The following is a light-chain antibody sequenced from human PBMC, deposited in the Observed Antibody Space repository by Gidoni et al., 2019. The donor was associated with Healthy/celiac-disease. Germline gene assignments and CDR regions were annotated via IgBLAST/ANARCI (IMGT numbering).Light chain of an antibody. CDR2: DAS. CDR3: QQYNSYPPT. Sequence: DSQMPQSPSTLSASVGDRVTITCRASQSISSWLAWYQQKPGKAPKLLIYDASSLESGVPSRFRGSGSGTEFTLTISSLQPDDFAPYYCQQYNSYPPTFGPGTKVEIK. V-gene: IGKV1-5*01. J-gene: IGKJ3*01. CDR1: QSISSW.